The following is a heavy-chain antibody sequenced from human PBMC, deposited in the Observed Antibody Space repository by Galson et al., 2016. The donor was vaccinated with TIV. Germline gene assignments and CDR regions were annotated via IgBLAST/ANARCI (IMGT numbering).Heavy chain of an antibody. CDR3: ARTFDSYYFDY. CDR2: ISYDGSDK. Sequence: LRLSCAASGFTFGSYGIHWVRQAPGKGLEWVAFISYDGSDKNAADSVKGRFTISRDNSKKMLFLHMNSLRAEDSAVYYCARTFDSYYFDYWGQGILVTVSS. J-gene: IGHJ4*02. V-gene: IGHV3-30*03. D-gene: IGHD3-9*01. CDR1: GFTFGSYG.